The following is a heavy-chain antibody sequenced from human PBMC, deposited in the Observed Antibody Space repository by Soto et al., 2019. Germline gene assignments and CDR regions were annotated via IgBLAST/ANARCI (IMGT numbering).Heavy chain of an antibody. D-gene: IGHD3-3*01. Sequence: PVGSLRLSCAASGFTFSSYGMHWVRQAPGKGLEWVAVIWYDGSNKYYADSVKGRFTISRDNSKNTLYLQMNSLRAEDTAVYYCARGGFLEWLPAGTRTTYYYYGMDVWGQGTTVTVSS. CDR1: GFTFSSYG. CDR2: IWYDGSNK. J-gene: IGHJ6*02. CDR3: ARGGFLEWLPAGTRTTYYYYGMDV. V-gene: IGHV3-33*01.